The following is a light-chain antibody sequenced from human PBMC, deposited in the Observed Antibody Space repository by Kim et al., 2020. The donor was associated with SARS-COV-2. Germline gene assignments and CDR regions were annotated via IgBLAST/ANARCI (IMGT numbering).Light chain of an antibody. V-gene: IGKV1-12*01. Sequence: DIRMTQSPSSLSASVGDRVTITCRASQIVINWLAWYQQKPGQAPKLLISTASSLQSGVPSRFTGAGSGTDFTLTINSLQPEDSATYYCQQTKSFPYTFGQGSKLEI. CDR3: QQTKSFPYT. CDR2: TAS. J-gene: IGKJ2*01. CDR1: QIVINW.